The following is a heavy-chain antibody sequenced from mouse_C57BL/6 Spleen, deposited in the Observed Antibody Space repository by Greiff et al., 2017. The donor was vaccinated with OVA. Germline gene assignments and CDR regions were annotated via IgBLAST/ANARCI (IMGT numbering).Heavy chain of an antibody. V-gene: IGHV1-7*01. D-gene: IGHD1-1*01. CDR3: ARSPSYYDGSSYDWYFDV. CDR1: GYTFTSYW. J-gene: IGHJ1*03. Sequence: VQLQQSGAELAKPGASVKLSCKASGYTFTSYWLHWVKQRPGQGLEWIGYINPSSGYTKYNQKFKDKATLTADKSSSTAYMQLSSLTYEDSAVYYCARSPSYYDGSSYDWYFDVWGTGTTVTVSS. CDR2: INPSSGYT.